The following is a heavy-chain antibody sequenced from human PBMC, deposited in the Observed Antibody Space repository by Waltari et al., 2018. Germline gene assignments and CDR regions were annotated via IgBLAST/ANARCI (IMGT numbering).Heavy chain of an antibody. CDR1: GGTFISFA. J-gene: IGHJ4*02. CDR3: AREHIVVVTATHPLYYFDY. D-gene: IGHD2-21*02. CDR2: IIPILGIA. Sequence: QVQLVQSGAEVKKPGSSVKVSCKASGGTFISFAITWVRQAPGTGLEWMGRIIPILGIANYAQKFQGRVTITADKSTSTAYMELSSLRSEDTAVYYCAREHIVVVTATHPLYYFDYWGQGTLVTVSS. V-gene: IGHV1-69*04.